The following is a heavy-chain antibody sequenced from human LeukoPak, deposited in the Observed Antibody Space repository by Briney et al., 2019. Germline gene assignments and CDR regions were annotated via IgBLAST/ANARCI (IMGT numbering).Heavy chain of an antibody. CDR1: GGSFSGYY. V-gene: IGHV4-34*01. J-gene: IGHJ6*03. Sequence: SETLSLTCAVYGGSFSGYYWSWIRQPPGKGLEWIGSIYYSGSTYYNPSLKSRVTISVDTSKNQFSLKLSSVTAADTAVYYCARGGSDTAMVNYYYYMDVWGKGTTVTVSS. D-gene: IGHD5-18*01. CDR2: IYYSGST. CDR3: ARGGSDTAMVNYYYYMDV.